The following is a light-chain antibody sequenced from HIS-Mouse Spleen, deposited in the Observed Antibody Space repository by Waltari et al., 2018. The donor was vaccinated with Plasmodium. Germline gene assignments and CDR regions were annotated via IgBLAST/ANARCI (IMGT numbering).Light chain of an antibody. CDR1: ALPKQY. V-gene: IGLV3-25*03. J-gene: IGLJ2*01. CDR3: QSADSSGTYVV. Sequence: SYELTQPPSVSVSPGQTARITCSGDALPKQYAYWYQQKPGQAPVLVIYKDSERPSGSPGRFSGSSSGTTVTLTISGVQEEDEADYYCQSADSSGTYVVFGGGTKLTVL. CDR2: KDS.